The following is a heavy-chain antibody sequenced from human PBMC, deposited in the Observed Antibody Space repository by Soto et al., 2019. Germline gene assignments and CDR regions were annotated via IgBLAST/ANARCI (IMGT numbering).Heavy chain of an antibody. V-gene: IGHV5-10-1*01. CDR3: VRATYFSDSSGYTRCLDY. Sequence: PGESLKISCEASGYSFTSYWISWVRQVPGKGLEWMGKIDPSDSFSNYGPSFQGHVTISADKSVSTAYLQWSSLKASDTAVYYCVRATYFSDSSGYTRCLDYWGQGTLVTVSS. CDR1: GYSFTSYW. J-gene: IGHJ4*02. D-gene: IGHD3-22*01. CDR2: IDPSDSFS.